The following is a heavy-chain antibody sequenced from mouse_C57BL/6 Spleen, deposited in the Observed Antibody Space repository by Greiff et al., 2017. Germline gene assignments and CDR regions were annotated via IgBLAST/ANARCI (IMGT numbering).Heavy chain of an antibody. CDR3: ARGVSEVSYY. V-gene: IGHV1-72*01. CDR2: IDPNGGGT. J-gene: IGHJ2*01. D-gene: IGHD1-1*01. Sequence: QVQLQQPGAELVKPGASVKLSCKASGYTFTSYWMHWVKQRPGRGLEWIGWIDPNGGGTKYNEKFKSKATLTVDKPSSTAYVQLSSLTSEDAAVYFCARGVSEVSYYWGQGTTLTVSA. CDR1: GYTFTSYW.